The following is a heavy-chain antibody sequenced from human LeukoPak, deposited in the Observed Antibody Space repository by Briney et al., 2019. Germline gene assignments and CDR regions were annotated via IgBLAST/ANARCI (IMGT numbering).Heavy chain of an antibody. Sequence: SQTLSLTCTVSGGSISSGSYYWSWIRQPAGKGLEWIGRIYTSGSTNYNPSLKSRVTISVDTSKNQFSLKLSSVTAADTAVYYCAKDRFYYDSSGYPDYWGQGTLVTVSS. J-gene: IGHJ4*02. CDR3: AKDRFYYDSSGYPDY. V-gene: IGHV4-61*02. CDR1: GGSISSGSYY. CDR2: IYTSGST. D-gene: IGHD3-22*01.